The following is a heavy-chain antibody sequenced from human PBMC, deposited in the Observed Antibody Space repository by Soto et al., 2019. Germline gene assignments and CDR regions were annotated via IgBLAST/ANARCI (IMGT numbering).Heavy chain of an antibody. D-gene: IGHD4-17*01. V-gene: IGHV3-33*01. J-gene: IGHJ4*02. CDR3: ARAGGTTVTGLWNFDY. CDR2: IWYDGTQK. Sequence: QVQLEESGGGVVQPGRSLRLSCEASGFTFNTYSMHWVRQPPGKGLEWLAAIWYDGTQKYYADSVKGRFIISRDNSKKTLYLEMNSLRAEDTAVYYCARAGGTTVTGLWNFDYWGQGTLVTVSS. CDR1: GFTFNTYS.